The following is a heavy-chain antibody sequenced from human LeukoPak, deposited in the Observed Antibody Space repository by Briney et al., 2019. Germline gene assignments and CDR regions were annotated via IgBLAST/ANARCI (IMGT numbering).Heavy chain of an antibody. J-gene: IGHJ4*02. D-gene: IGHD3-3*01. Sequence: ASVKVSCKASGYTFTSYDINWVRQATGQGPEWMGWMNPNSGNTGYAQKFQGRVTMTRNTSISTACMELSSLRSEDTAVYYCARVPETYYDFWSGYGTNDYWGQGTLVTVSS. CDR1: GYTFTSYD. CDR2: MNPNSGNT. V-gene: IGHV1-8*01. CDR3: ARVPETYYDFWSGYGTNDY.